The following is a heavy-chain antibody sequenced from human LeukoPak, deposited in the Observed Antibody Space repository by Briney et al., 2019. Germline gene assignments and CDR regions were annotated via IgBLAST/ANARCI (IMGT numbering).Heavy chain of an antibody. V-gene: IGHV1-2*02. CDR2: DNPNSGGT. Sequence: ASVKVSCKASGYTFTGYYMHWVRQAPGQGLEWMGWDNPNSGGTNYAQKFQGRVTMTRDTSISTAYMELSRLRSDDTAVYYCAREKSWGYYYYYMDVWGKGTTVTVSS. CDR3: AREKSWGYYYYYMDV. CDR1: GYTFTGYY. D-gene: IGHD3-16*01. J-gene: IGHJ6*03.